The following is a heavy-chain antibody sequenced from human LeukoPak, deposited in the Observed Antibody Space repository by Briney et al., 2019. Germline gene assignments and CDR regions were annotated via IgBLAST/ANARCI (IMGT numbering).Heavy chain of an antibody. Sequence: ASVKVSCKASGGTFGIYAISWVRQAPGQGLEWMGGIIPILGSGNYAQKLQGRLTITADKSTSTAYMELSSLRSDDTAVYYCARVSVITQYNGSPDYFASWGQGTLLTVSS. D-gene: IGHD1-26*01. CDR3: ARVSVITQYNGSPDYFAS. V-gene: IGHV1-69*10. CDR1: GGTFGIYA. J-gene: IGHJ4*02. CDR2: IIPILGSG.